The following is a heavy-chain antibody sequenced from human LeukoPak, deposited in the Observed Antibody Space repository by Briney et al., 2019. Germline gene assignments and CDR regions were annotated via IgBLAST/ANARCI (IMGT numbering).Heavy chain of an antibody. CDR3: AAGSGWLIDY. Sequence: PGGSLRLSCAASGFTFRTHWMNWVRQAPGQGPGWVANIEHDGGEKNYVDSVKGRFTISRDNAKNSLFLQMSSLRVEDTGVYYCAAGSGWLIDYWGQGTLVTVSS. CDR1: GFTFRTHW. J-gene: IGHJ4*02. V-gene: IGHV3-7*03. CDR2: IEHDGGEK. D-gene: IGHD6-19*01.